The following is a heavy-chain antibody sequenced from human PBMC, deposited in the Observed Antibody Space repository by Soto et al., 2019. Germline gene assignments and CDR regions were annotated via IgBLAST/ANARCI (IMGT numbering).Heavy chain of an antibody. V-gene: IGHV4-59*01. CDR1: GGSISSYY. D-gene: IGHD5-18*01. Sequence: SETLSLTCTVSGGSISSYYWSWLRQPPGKGLEWIGYISYSGSTNYNSSLKSRVTISVDTSKNQFSLKLSSVTAADTAVYYCAREGVTPSYYYYYGMDVWGQGTTVTVSS. CDR3: AREGVTPSYYYYYGMDV. J-gene: IGHJ6*02. CDR2: ISYSGST.